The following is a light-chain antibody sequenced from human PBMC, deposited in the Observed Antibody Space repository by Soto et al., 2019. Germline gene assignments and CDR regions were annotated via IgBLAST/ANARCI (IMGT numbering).Light chain of an antibody. CDR3: QQLFIYPPT. CDR2: DVS. J-gene: IGKJ3*01. CDR1: ESLSQW. V-gene: IGKV1-5*01. Sequence: DIQMTQSPSTLSSSVGDRVTITCRASESLSQWLAWYQQKPGKAPKLLMYDVSSLESGVPSRFGGSGSGTDFTLTVSSLQPEDFATYYCQQLFIYPPTFGPGTKVDIK.